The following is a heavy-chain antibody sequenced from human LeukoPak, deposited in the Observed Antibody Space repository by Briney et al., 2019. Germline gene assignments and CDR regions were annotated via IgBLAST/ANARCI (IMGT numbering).Heavy chain of an antibody. V-gene: IGHV4-59*01. CDR2: IYYSGST. D-gene: IGHD1-20*01. Sequence: PSETLSPTCTVSGGSISSYYWSWIRQPPGKGLEWIGYIYYSGSTNYNPSLKSRVTISVDTSKNQFSLKLSSVTAADTAVYYCARENNWNVLVGWFDPWGQGTLVTVSS. J-gene: IGHJ5*02. CDR3: ARENNWNVLVGWFDP. CDR1: GGSISSYY.